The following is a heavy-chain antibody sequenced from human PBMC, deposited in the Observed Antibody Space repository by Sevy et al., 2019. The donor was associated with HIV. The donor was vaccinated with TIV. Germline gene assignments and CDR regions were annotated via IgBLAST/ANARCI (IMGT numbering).Heavy chain of an antibody. V-gene: IGHV3-9*01. CDR1: GFTFDDYA. Sequence: GGSLRLSCAASGFTFDDYAMHWVRQAPGKGLEWVSGISWNSGNIGYADSVKGRFTISRDNAKNSLYLQMNSLRAEDTALYYCAKASIAVYYYYGMDVWGQGTTVTVSS. CDR2: ISWNSGNI. CDR3: AKASIAVYYYYGMDV. D-gene: IGHD6-19*01. J-gene: IGHJ6*02.